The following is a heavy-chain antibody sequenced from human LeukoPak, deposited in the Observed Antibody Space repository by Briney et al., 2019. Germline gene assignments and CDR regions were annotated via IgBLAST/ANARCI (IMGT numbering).Heavy chain of an antibody. CDR1: GGTFSSYA. J-gene: IGHJ4*02. CDR3: APADCGDSIPVDY. D-gene: IGHD4-17*01. Sequence: SVKVSCKASGGTFSSYAISWVRQAPGQGLEWMGGIIPIFGTANYAQKFQGRVTITADESTSTAYMELSSLRSEDTAVYYCAPADCGDSIPVDYWGQGTLVTVSS. V-gene: IGHV1-69*13. CDR2: IIPIFGTA.